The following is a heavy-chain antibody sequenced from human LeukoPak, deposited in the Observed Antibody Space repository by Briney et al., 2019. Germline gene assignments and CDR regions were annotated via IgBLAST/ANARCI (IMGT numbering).Heavy chain of an antibody. CDR1: GLTFSTSG. CDR2: IGPTGSDR. Sequence: GGSLRLSCTASGLTFSTSGFYWVRQAPGKGLEWVASIGPTGSDRYHADSIKGRFTISRDNANNFLYLQMNSLRAEDTAVYYCATETNGRHYDYWGQGTLLTVSS. CDR3: ATETNGRHYDY. V-gene: IGHV3-21*06. J-gene: IGHJ4*02. D-gene: IGHD1-14*01.